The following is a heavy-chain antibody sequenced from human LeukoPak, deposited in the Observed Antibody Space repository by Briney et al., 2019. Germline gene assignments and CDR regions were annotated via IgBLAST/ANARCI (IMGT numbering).Heavy chain of an antibody. Sequence: PGGSLRLSCAASGFTFSNYDMHWVRQTIGKGLEWVSIIGFAGDTYYPGSVRGRFTISRENAKSSLYLQMNSLRVEDTALYFCARGADAAYDYWGQGTLVTVSS. CDR2: IGFAGDT. V-gene: IGHV3-13*04. J-gene: IGHJ4*02. D-gene: IGHD1-26*01. CDR1: GFTFSNYD. CDR3: ARGADAAYDY.